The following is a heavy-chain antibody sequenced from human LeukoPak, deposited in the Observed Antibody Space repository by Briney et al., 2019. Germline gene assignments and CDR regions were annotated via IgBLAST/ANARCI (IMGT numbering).Heavy chain of an antibody. CDR3: AREVGPIAAAGNDAFDI. V-gene: IGHV4-59*01. CDR1: GGSISSYY. J-gene: IGHJ3*02. D-gene: IGHD6-13*01. CDR2: IYYSGST. Sequence: SETLSLTCTVSGGSISSYYWSWIRQPPGKGLEWIGYIYYSGSTNYNPSLKSRVTISVDTSKNQFSLKLSSVTAADTAVYYCAREVGPIAAAGNDAFDIWGRGTMVTVSS.